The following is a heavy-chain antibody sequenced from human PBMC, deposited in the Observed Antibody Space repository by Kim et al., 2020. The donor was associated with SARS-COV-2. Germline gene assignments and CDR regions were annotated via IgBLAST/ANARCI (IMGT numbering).Heavy chain of an antibody. D-gene: IGHD3-22*01. CDR3: AKDGLYGMDV. CDR2: GSI. Sequence: GSIGYADSVKGRFTISRDNAKNSLYLQMNSLRAEDTALYYCAKDGLYGMDVWGQGTTVTVSS. V-gene: IGHV3-9*01. J-gene: IGHJ6*02.